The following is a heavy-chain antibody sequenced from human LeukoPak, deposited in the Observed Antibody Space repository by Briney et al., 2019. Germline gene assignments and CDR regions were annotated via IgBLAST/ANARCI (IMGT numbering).Heavy chain of an antibody. J-gene: IGHJ4*02. Sequence: PGGSLRLSCAASGFTFDDYAMHWVRQAPGKGLEWVSGISWNSGSIGYADSVKGRFTISRDNAKNSLYLQMNSLRAEDTALYYCAKDVSYSGSPGFDYWGQGTLVTVSS. CDR1: GFTFDDYA. V-gene: IGHV3-9*01. CDR3: AKDVSYSGSPGFDY. CDR2: ISWNSGSI. D-gene: IGHD1-26*01.